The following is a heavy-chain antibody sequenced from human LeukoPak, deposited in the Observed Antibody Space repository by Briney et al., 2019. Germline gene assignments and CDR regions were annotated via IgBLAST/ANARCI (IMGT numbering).Heavy chain of an antibody. D-gene: IGHD3-10*01. CDR1: GLTFSNYA. CDR3: ARDLSSGYYGSGSYFDY. CDR2: ISRSGDST. Sequence: GGSLRLSCAASGLTFSNYAMTWVRQAPGKGLEWVSFISRSGDSTSYADSVKGRFTISRDNAKNSLYLQMNSLRAEDTAVYYCARDLSSGYYGSGSYFDYWGQGTLVTVSS. V-gene: IGHV3-23*01. J-gene: IGHJ4*02.